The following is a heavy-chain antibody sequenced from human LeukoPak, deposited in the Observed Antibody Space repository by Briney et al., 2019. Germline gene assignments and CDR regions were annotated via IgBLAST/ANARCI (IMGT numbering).Heavy chain of an antibody. D-gene: IGHD4-17*01. CDR1: GGSFSGYY. V-gene: IGHV4-34*01. CDR2: INHSGST. CDR3: ARGFSYGGYEVLYFDY. J-gene: IGHJ4*02. Sequence: PSETLSLTCAVYGGSFSGYYWSWIRQPPGKGLEWIGEINHSGSTNYNPSLKSRVTISVDTSKNQFSLKLSSVTAADTAVYYCARGFSYGGYEVLYFDYWGQGTLVTVSS.